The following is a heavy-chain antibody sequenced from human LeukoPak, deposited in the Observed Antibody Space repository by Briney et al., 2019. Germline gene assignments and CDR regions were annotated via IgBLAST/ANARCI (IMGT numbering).Heavy chain of an antibody. J-gene: IGHJ4*02. CDR2: IYTSGST. Sequence: SQTLSLTCTVSGGSISSGSYYWSWIRQPAGKGLEWIGRIYTSGSTNYNPPLKSRVTISVDTSKNQFSLKLSSVTAADTAVYYRARDLIGPYYFDYWGQGTLVTVSS. CDR1: GGSISSGSYY. V-gene: IGHV4-61*02. CDR3: ARDLIGPYYFDY.